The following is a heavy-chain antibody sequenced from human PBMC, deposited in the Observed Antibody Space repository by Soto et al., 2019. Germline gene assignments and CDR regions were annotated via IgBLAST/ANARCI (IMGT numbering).Heavy chain of an antibody. J-gene: IGHJ1*01. CDR3: ARAKSGYSSGWQEAFQH. Sequence: QVQLVQSGAEVKKPGSSVKVSCKASGGTFSSYAISWVRQAPGQGLEWMGGIIPIFGTANYAQKFQGRVTITADESTSTAYMELSSLRSEDTAVYYCARAKSGYSSGWQEAFQHWGQGTLVTVSS. CDR1: GGTFSSYA. D-gene: IGHD6-19*01. CDR2: IIPIFGTA. V-gene: IGHV1-69*12.